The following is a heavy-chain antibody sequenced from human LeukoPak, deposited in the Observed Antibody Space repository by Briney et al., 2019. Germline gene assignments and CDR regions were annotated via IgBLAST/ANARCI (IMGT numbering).Heavy chain of an antibody. D-gene: IGHD6-13*01. Sequence: ASVKVSCKASGYTFTSYGISWVRQAPGQGLEWMGWISAYNGNTNYAQKLQGRVTMTTDTSTSTAYMELRSLRSDDTAVHYCASPEPTAAGRAFDIWGQGTMVTVSS. CDR1: GYTFTSYG. CDR3: ASPEPTAAGRAFDI. CDR2: ISAYNGNT. J-gene: IGHJ3*02. V-gene: IGHV1-18*01.